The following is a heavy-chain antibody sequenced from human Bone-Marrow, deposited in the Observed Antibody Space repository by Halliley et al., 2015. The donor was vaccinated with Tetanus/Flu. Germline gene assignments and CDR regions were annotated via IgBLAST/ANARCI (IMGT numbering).Heavy chain of an antibody. CDR1: GFIFSGYD. V-gene: IGHV3-23*01. D-gene: IGHD4-17*01. J-gene: IGHJ4*02. CDR2: INDVGDRT. CDR3: AKDGERFSGDSVDY. Sequence: SLRLSCTASGFIFSGYDLSWVRQAPGKGLEWVSTINDVGDRTYYADSVKGRFTISRDTSKNTLYLQMNSLKAEDTAVYYCAKDGERFSGDSVDYWGQGTLVIVSS.